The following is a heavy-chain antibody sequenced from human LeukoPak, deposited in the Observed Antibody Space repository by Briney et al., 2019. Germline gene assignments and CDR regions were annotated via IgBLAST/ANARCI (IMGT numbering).Heavy chain of an antibody. CDR2: ISGSGDNT. D-gene: IGHD3-3*01. Sequence: PGGSLRLSCAASGFTFSSYAMSWVRQAPGKGLEWVSAISGSGDNTYYADSVKGRFTVSRDNSKNALYLQMNSLRAEDTAIYYCAKHTADFWTVSHYGGQGTLVTVSS. CDR3: AKHTADFWTVSHY. J-gene: IGHJ4*02. V-gene: IGHV3-23*01. CDR1: GFTFSSYA.